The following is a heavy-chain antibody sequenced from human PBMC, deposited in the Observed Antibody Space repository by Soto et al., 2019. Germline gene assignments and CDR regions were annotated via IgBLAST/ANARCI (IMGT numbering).Heavy chain of an antibody. V-gene: IGHV3-23*01. CDR1: GFTISTYA. Sequence: EVQWLDSGGGLVQPGGSLRLSCAASGFTISTYAMTWVREAPGKGLEGVSGGTGSGGQIHYADSVKGRFTICKDNSKNTLYLHMSSLREKDTALYSCAQDAVYNDGLWLNDSWGQGTQVPVSS. CDR2: GTGSGGQI. J-gene: IGHJ5*02. D-gene: IGHD2-21*01. CDR3: AQDAVYNDGLWLNDS.